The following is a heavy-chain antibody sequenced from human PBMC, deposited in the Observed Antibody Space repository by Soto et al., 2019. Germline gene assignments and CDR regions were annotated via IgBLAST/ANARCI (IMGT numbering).Heavy chain of an antibody. J-gene: IGHJ6*01. CDR1: GFTFSSYN. CDR3: AREETAFPIVYGLDV. Sequence: PVGSLRLSCAASGFTFSSYNMNWVRQAPGKGLEWVSSISPTSTYMYYADSVKGRSTISRDDAKNSVSLQMNGLRAEETAVYYFAREETAFPIVYGLDVWGQGTTVTVDS. D-gene: IGHD3-16*02. V-gene: IGHV3-21*01. CDR2: ISPTSTYM.